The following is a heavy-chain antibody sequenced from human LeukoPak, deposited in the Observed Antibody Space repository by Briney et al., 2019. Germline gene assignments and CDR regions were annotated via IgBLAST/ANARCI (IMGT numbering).Heavy chain of an antibody. CDR1: GYSITSGYN. D-gene: IGHD2-15*01. J-gene: IGHJ6*02. CDR3: ARDSDLRRFYS. V-gene: IGHV4-38-2*02. Sequence: PSETLSLTCTVSGYSITSGYNWAWIRQPPGKVLEWIGSIYHSGSAYYNPSLKSRVTISVDTSKNQFSLKLISVTAADTAVYYCARDSDLRRFYSWGQGTTVTVSS. CDR2: IYHSGSA.